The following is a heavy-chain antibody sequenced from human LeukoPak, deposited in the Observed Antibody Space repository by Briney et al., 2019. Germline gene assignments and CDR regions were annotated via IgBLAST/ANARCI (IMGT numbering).Heavy chain of an antibody. CDR1: GDSISSYY. CDR3: ARDYNNWYFDL. Sequence: SGTLFLTCDVSGDSISSYYWSWIRQPAGKGLEWLGRIYPSGSANYNPSLKSRGTMSVDTSKNQFSLRLSSVTAADTAVYFCARDYNNWYFDLWGRGTLVTVSS. D-gene: IGHD5-24*01. V-gene: IGHV4-4*07. CDR2: IYPSGSA. J-gene: IGHJ2*01.